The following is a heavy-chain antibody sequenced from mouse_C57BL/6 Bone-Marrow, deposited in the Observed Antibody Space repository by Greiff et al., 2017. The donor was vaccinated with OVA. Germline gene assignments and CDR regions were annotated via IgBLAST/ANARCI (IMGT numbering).Heavy chain of an antibody. CDR3: TTDDGAMDY. J-gene: IGHJ4*01. Sequence: EVQVVESGAELVRPGASVKLSCTASGFNIKDDYMHWVKQRPEQGLEWIGWIDPENGDTEYASKFQGKATITAYTSSNTAYLQLSSLTSEDTVVYYCTTDDGAMDYWGQGTSVTVSS. CDR1: GFNIKDDY. CDR2: IDPENGDT. V-gene: IGHV14-4*01. D-gene: IGHD2-12*01.